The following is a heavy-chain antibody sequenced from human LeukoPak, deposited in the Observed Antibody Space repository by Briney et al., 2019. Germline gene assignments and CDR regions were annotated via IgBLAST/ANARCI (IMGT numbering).Heavy chain of an antibody. CDR2: INHSGST. V-gene: IGHV4-34*01. Sequence: PAETLSLTCAVYGGSFNGYYWNWIRQPPGKGLEWIGEINHSGSTNFNPSLKSRVTISVDTSENQFSLKLSSVPAADTAVYYCARHPGWELRNFDYWGQGTLVTVSS. CDR1: GGSFNGYY. J-gene: IGHJ4*02. D-gene: IGHD1-26*01. CDR3: ARHPGWELRNFDY.